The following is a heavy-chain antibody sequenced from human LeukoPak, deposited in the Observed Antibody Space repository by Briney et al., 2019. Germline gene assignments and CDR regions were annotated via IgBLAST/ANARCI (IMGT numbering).Heavy chain of an antibody. CDR3: TNYYDSSGYYAYYYYHMDV. CDR2: IRSKAYGGTT. V-gene: IGHV3-49*04. J-gene: IGHJ6*03. CDR1: GFTFGDYA. Sequence: PGGSLRLSCTASGFTFGDYAMSWVRQAPGKGLDWVGFIRSKAYGGTTEYAASVKGRFTISRDDSKSIAYLQMNSLKTEDTAVYYCTNYYDSSGYYAYYYYHMDVWGKGTTVTVSS. D-gene: IGHD3-22*01.